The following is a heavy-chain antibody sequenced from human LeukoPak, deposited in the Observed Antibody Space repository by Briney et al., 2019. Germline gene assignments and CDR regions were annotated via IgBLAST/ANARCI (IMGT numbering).Heavy chain of an antibody. Sequence: GGSLRLSCAASGFTFSSYAMSWVRQAPGKGLEWVSAISGSGGSTYYADSVKGRFTISRDNSKNTLYLQMNSLRAEDTAVYYCAKDVHIVVVPAAVYYFDYWGQGTLVTVSS. CDR1: GFTFSSYA. V-gene: IGHV3-23*01. D-gene: IGHD2-2*01. CDR3: AKDVHIVVVPAAVYYFDY. J-gene: IGHJ4*02. CDR2: ISGSGGST.